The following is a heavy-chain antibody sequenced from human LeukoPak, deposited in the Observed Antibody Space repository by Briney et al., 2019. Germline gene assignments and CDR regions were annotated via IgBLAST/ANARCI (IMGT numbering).Heavy chain of an antibody. CDR1: GFTFSSYE. D-gene: IGHD1-26*01. J-gene: IGHJ4*02. CDR3: AGDWELLRNDFDY. Sequence: GGSLRLSCAASGFTFSSYEMNWVRQAPGKGLEWVSYISSSGSTIYYADSVKGRFTISRDNAKNSLYLQMNSLRAEDTAVYYCAGDWELLRNDFDYWGQGTLVTVSS. CDR2: ISSSGSTI. V-gene: IGHV3-48*03.